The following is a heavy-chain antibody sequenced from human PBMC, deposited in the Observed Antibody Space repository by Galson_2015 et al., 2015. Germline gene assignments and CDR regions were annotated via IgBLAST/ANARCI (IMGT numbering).Heavy chain of an antibody. CDR3: ARDVQGRFGVSF. CDR1: GFTVRNNY. Sequence: SLRLSCAASGFTVRNNYMSWVRQSPGKGLEWVSVIYTDGATYYADSVKDRFTISKDNSRNTLYLQMNSLTAADTAFYYCARDVQGRFGVSFWGQGTLVTVSS. J-gene: IGHJ4*02. CDR2: IYTDGAT. V-gene: IGHV3-66*01. D-gene: IGHD3-10*01.